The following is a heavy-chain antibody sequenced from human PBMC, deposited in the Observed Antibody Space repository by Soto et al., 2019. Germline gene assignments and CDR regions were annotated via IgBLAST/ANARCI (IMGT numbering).Heavy chain of an antibody. CDR1: GFTFSSYG. J-gene: IGHJ4*02. CDR2: ISYDGSNK. Sequence: GGSLRLSCAASGFTFSSYGMHWVRQAPGKGLEWVAVISYDGSNKYYADSVKGRFTISRDNSKNTLYLQMNSLRAEDTAVYYCAKDGPVAGTVDYWGQGTLVTVSS. V-gene: IGHV3-30*18. D-gene: IGHD6-19*01. CDR3: AKDGPVAGTVDY.